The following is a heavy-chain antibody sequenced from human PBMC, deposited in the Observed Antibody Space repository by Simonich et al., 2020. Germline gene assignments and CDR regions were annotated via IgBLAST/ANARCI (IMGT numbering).Heavy chain of an antibody. CDR2: INHSGST. Sequence: QVQLQQWGAGLLKPSETLSLTCAVYGGSFSGYYWGWLRQPPGKGLEWIGEINHSGSTNYNPALKSRVTISVDTSKNQFSLKLSSVTAADTAVYYCARHLQLGPFDYWGQGTLVTVSS. J-gene: IGHJ4*02. V-gene: IGHV4-34*01. CDR3: ARHLQLGPFDY. D-gene: IGHD1-1*01. CDR1: GGSFSGYY.